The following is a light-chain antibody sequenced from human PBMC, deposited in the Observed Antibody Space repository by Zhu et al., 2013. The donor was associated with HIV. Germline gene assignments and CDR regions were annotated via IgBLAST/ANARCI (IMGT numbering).Light chain of an antibody. V-gene: IGKV3-11*01. J-gene: IGKJ2*01. CDR2: ETS. CDR1: QSVSSN. CDR3: QQRSKWPPFT. Sequence: EIVMTQSPATLSVSPGERATLSCRASQSVSSNLAWYQQKPGQAPRLLMYETSTRAAGIPARFSGSGSGTDFTLTISSLEPEDFTVYYCQQRSKWPPFTFGQGTKLEIK.